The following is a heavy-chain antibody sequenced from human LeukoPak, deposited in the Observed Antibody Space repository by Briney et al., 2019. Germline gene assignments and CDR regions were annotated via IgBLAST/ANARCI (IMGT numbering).Heavy chain of an antibody. Sequence: SETLSLTCTVSGGSISSSTYYWGWIRQPPGTGLEWIGSIYYSGSTYYNPSLKSRVTISVDTSKNQFSLKLSSVTAADTAVYYCARVVAAFFDYWGQGTLVTVSS. J-gene: IGHJ4*02. CDR3: ARVVAAFFDY. D-gene: IGHD6-6*01. V-gene: IGHV4-39*07. CDR1: GGSISSSTYY. CDR2: IYYSGST.